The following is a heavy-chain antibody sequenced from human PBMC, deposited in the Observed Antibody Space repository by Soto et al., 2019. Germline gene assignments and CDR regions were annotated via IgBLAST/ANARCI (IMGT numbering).Heavy chain of an antibody. D-gene: IGHD4-17*01. CDR3: AREDGDYLSNWFDP. J-gene: IGHJ5*02. Sequence: QVQLQESGPGLVKPSGTMSLTCAVSSGSISSSNWWSWVRQPPGKGLEWIGEIYHSGSTNYNPSLKSRVTISVDKSKNQFSLKLSSVAAADTAVYYCAREDGDYLSNWFDPWGQGTLVTVSS. CDR2: IYHSGST. CDR1: SGSISSSNW. V-gene: IGHV4-4*02.